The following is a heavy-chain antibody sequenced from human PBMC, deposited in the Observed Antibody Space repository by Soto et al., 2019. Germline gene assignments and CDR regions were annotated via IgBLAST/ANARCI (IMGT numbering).Heavy chain of an antibody. Sequence: ASVKVSCKASGYTFTTYYMHWVRQAPGQGLEWMGIINPSGGSTSYAQKFQGRVTMTRDTSTSTVYMELSSLRSEDTAVYYCARHSGGRGYYYGMDVWGQGTTVTVSS. CDR2: INPSGGST. D-gene: IGHD2-15*01. CDR3: ARHSGGRGYYYGMDV. CDR1: GYTFTTYY. V-gene: IGHV1-46*01. J-gene: IGHJ6*02.